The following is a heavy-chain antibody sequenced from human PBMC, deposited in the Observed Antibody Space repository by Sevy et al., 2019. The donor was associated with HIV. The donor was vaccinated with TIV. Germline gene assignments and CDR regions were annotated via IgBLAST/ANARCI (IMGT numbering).Heavy chain of an antibody. Sequence: GESLKISCAASGLTFSTYWMSWVRQAPGKGLEWVANIKEDGSEQYYVDSVKGRFTVSRDNAKNSLYLQMKSLRAEDTAVYYCTKFYGTGSYVDYWGQRTLVTVSS. CDR2: IKEDGSEQ. V-gene: IGHV3-7*01. D-gene: IGHD6-19*01. J-gene: IGHJ4*02. CDR1: GLTFSTYW. CDR3: TKFYGTGSYVDY.